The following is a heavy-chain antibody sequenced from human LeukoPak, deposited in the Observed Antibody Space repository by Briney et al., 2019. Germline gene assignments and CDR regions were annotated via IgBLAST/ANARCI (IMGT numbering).Heavy chain of an antibody. CDR2: ISVNT. V-gene: IGHV1-18*01. CDR1: GYTLTSYS. J-gene: IGHJ4*02. CDR3: AREDPSGSFDY. D-gene: IGHD1-26*01. Sequence: ASVKVSCKASGYTLTSYSFSWVRQAPGQGLEWMGWISVNTSYAQHLQGRVTMTTDTSTSTAYMELRSLRSDDTAVYYCAREDPSGSFDYWGRGTLVTVSP.